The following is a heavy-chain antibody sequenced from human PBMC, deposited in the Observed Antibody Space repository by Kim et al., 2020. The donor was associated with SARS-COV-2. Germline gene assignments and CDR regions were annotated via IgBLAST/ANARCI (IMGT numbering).Heavy chain of an antibody. J-gene: IGHJ6*04. CDR2: INTNTGNP. Sequence: ASVKVSCKASGYTFTRHSMSWVRQAPGQGLQWMGWINTNTGNPTYGQGFTGRSVFSLDTSVSTAYLQINNLKAEDTAVYFCARLLRTSVSTSYYFYGMDVWGKGTTVIVSS. V-gene: IGHV7-4-1*02. CDR3: ARLLRTSVSTSYYFYGMDV. CDR1: GYTFTRHS. D-gene: IGHD2-2*01.